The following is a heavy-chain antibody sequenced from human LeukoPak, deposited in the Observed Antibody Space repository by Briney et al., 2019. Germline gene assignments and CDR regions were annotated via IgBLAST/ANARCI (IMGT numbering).Heavy chain of an antibody. D-gene: IGHD6-19*01. V-gene: IGHV4-61*02. CDR2: IYTSGST. CDR3: AREGTVAGTGNYYYGMDV. J-gene: IGHJ6*02. CDR1: GGSISSGSYY. Sequence: SETLSLTCTVSGGSISSGSYYWSWIRQPAGKGLEWIGRIYTSGSTNYNPSLKSRVTISVDTFKNQFSLKLSSVTAADTAVYYCAREGTVAGTGNYYYGMDVWGQGTTVTVSS.